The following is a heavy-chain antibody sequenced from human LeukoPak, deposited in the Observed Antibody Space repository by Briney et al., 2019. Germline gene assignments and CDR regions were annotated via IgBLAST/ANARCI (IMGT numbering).Heavy chain of an antibody. CDR3: ARGRSAWYEDY. D-gene: IGHD6-19*01. J-gene: IGHJ4*02. CDR2: ISYDGSNK. Sequence: GGSLRLSCVASGFTFSTYPMHWVRQAPGKGLEWMAVISYDGSNKYYADSVKGRFTISRDNSKNTLYLQMNSLRAEDTAVYYCARGRSAWYEDYWGQGTLVTVSS. V-gene: IGHV3-30*04. CDR1: GFTFSTYP.